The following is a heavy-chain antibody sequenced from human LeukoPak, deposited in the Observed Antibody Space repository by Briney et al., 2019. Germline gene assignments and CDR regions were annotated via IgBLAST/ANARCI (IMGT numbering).Heavy chain of an antibody. CDR2: ISGSGGST. CDR1: GFTFSSYA. V-gene: IGHV3-23*01. CDR3: AKHQQIYGDSLMDV. J-gene: IGHJ6*02. D-gene: IGHD4-17*01. Sequence: GGSLRLSCAASGFTFSSYAMSWVRQAPGKGPEWVSTISGSGGSTNYADSVKGRFTISRDNSKNTLYVQMNSLRAEDTAVYYCAKHQQIYGDSLMDVWGQGTTVTVSS.